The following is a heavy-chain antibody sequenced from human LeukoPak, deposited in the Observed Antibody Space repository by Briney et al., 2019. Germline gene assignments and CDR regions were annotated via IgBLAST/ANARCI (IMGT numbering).Heavy chain of an antibody. CDR2: IDSSSTYT. Sequence: KPGGSLRLSCAASRFIFSDYYMSWIRQAPGKGLEWVSHIDSSSTYTNYADSVKGRFTISRDNSKNTLYLQMNRLRPEDTAVYYCARGTVTAPDYWGQGTLVTVSS. CDR1: RFIFSDYY. J-gene: IGHJ4*02. D-gene: IGHD2-21*02. V-gene: IGHV3-11*03. CDR3: ARGTVTAPDY.